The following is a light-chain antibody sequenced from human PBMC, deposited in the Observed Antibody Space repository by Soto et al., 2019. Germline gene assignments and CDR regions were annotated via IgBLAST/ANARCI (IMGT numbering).Light chain of an antibody. CDR3: QQYETFSGT. CDR2: DAS. J-gene: IGKJ1*01. Sequence: DNKMSQSPATLSTSVGDTVTVTCRASQSVSGWLAWYQQKPGEAPKLLIYDASALPRGVPSRFSGSGSGTKFTLTIASLQPDDFATYYCQQYETFSGTFGPGTKVDI. CDR1: QSVSGW. V-gene: IGKV1-5*01.